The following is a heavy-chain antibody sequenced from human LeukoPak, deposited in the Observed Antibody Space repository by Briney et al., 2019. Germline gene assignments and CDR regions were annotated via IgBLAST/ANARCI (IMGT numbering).Heavy chain of an antibody. Sequence: PSETLSLTCTVSGGSISTSYYYWGWIRQPPGKGLESIGSIYYSGSSYYKPSLKSRVTISVDTSKNQFSLKLSSVTAADTAVYYCARLRGYSYGHHDYWGQGTLVTVSS. CDR2: IYYSGSS. V-gene: IGHV4-39*01. CDR1: GGSISTSYYY. D-gene: IGHD5-18*01. CDR3: ARLRGYSYGHHDY. J-gene: IGHJ4*02.